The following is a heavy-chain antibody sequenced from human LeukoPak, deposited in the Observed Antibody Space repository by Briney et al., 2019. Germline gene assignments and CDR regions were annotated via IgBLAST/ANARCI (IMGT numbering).Heavy chain of an antibody. J-gene: IGHJ4*02. CDR1: GYTFTDYY. D-gene: IGHD3-10*01. CDR3: ARGVYGSGSILGGQPIDY. V-gene: IGHV1-46*01. Sequence: GASVKVSCKASGYTFTDYYIHLGRQAPGQGLEWMGLINPTAGSTDYAQKFQGRVTMTRDTSTSTLYMELSRLRSEDTAVYYCARGVYGSGSILGGQPIDYWGQGTLVTVSS. CDR2: INPTAGST.